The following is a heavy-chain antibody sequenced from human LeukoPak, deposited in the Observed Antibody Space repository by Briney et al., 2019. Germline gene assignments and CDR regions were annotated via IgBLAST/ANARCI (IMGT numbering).Heavy chain of an antibody. V-gene: IGHV3-74*01. CDR2: INSDGSST. CDR3: ARAGYRQAQFDY. Sequence: PGGSLRLSCAASGFTFNSYWMPWVRQAPGKGLVWVSRINSDGSSTSYADSVKGRFTISRDNAKNTLYLQMNSLRAEDTAVYYCARAGYRQAQFDYWGQGTLVTVSS. D-gene: IGHD5-12*01. CDR1: GFTFNSYW. J-gene: IGHJ4*02.